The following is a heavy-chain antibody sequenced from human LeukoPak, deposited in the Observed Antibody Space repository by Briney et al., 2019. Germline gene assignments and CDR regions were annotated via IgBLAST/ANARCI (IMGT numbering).Heavy chain of an antibody. D-gene: IGHD6-13*01. CDR2: INHSGST. Sequence: PSETLSLTCAVYGGSFSGYYWSWIRQPPGKGLEWIGEINHSGSTNYNPSLKSRVTISVDTSKNQFSLKLSSVTVADTAVYYCARGSSWSPYWGQGTLVTVSS. V-gene: IGHV4-34*01. J-gene: IGHJ4*02. CDR1: GGSFSGYY. CDR3: ARGSSWSPY.